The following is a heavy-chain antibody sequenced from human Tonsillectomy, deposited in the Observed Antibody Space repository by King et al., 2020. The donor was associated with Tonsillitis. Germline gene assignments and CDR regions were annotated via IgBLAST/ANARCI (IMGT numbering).Heavy chain of an antibody. CDR3: ARRPGMGRIGPAGAFDI. CDR2: IYPGDSDT. V-gene: IGHV5-51*01. CDR1: GYSFTTYW. Sequence: QLVQSGAEVKKPGESLKISCKGSGYSFTTYWIGWVRQMPGKGLEWMGIIYPGDSDTRYSPSFQGQGTISADKSISTAYLQWRSLKASDTAMYYCARRPGMGRIGPAGAFDIWGQGTMVTVSS. J-gene: IGHJ3*02. D-gene: IGHD6-13*01.